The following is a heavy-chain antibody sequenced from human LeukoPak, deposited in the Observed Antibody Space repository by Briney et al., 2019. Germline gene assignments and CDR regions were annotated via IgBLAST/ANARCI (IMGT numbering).Heavy chain of an antibody. CDR2: IHHSGST. CDR1: GGSISGTDYY. CDR3: AGRGYAMAY. V-gene: IGHV4-30-4*01. D-gene: IGHD5-12*01. Sequence: SQTLSLTCSVSGGSISGTDYYWSWIRRPPGKGLEWIGFIHHSGSTSYNPSLESRITISVDASMNQFSLKLTSMTAAGTAVYYCAGRGYAMAYWGQGALVTVSS. J-gene: IGHJ4*02.